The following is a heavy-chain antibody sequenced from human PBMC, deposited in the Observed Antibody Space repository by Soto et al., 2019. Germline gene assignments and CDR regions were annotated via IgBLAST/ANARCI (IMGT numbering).Heavy chain of an antibody. D-gene: IGHD3-22*01. V-gene: IGHV4-59*01. CDR2: ICYSGST. CDR1: GGSISSYY. CDR3: ARAYTLYYYDSSGYFHFDY. J-gene: IGHJ4*02. Sequence: WETLSLTCTVSGGSISSYYWSWIRQPPGKGLEWIGYICYSGSTNYNPSLKSRVTISVDTSKNQFSLKLSSVTAADTAVYYCARAYTLYYYDSSGYFHFDYWGQGTLVTVSS.